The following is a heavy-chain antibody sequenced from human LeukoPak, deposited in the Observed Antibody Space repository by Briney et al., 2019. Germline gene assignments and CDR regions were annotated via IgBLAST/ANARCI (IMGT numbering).Heavy chain of an antibody. CDR1: GFPLRTYV. CDR2: ISGSGGST. D-gene: IGHD4-17*01. CDR3: MRSDYGGLVDP. J-gene: IGHJ5*02. V-gene: IGHV3-23*01. Sequence: GGSLRLSCAASGFPLRTYVMTWVRQAAGKGLEWVSTISGSGGSTYYADSVKGRFTISRNNSKNTLYLDMNSLRVDDTATYFCMRSDYGGLVDPWGQGTLVTVSS.